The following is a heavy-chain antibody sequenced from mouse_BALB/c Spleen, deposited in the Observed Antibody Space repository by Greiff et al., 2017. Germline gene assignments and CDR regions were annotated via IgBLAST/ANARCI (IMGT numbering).Heavy chain of an antibody. CDR1: GFTFSSYA. V-gene: IGHV5-9-4*01. CDR2: ISSGGSYT. Sequence: EVKVVESGGGLVKPGGSLKLSCAASGFTFSSYAMSWVRQSPEKRLEWVAEISSGGSYTYYPDTVTGRFTISRDNAKNTLYLEMSSLRSEDTAMYYCARDRGNYEFAYWGQGTLVTVSA. CDR3: ARDRGNYEFAY. D-gene: IGHD2-1*01. J-gene: IGHJ3*01.